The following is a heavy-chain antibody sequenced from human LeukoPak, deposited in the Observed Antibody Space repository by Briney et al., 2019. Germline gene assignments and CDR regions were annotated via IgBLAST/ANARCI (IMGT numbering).Heavy chain of an antibody. Sequence: GGSLRLSCAASGFTFDDYGMSWVRQAPGKGLEWVSAISGSGGSTYYADSVKGRFTISRDNSKNTLYLQMNSLRAEDTAVYYCAKIRDYRTFFDYWGQGTLVTVSS. D-gene: IGHD4-11*01. CDR3: AKIRDYRTFFDY. CDR1: GFTFDDYG. CDR2: ISGSGGST. J-gene: IGHJ4*02. V-gene: IGHV3-23*01.